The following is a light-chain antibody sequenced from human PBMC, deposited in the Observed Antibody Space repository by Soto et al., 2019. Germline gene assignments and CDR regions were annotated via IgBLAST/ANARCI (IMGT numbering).Light chain of an antibody. CDR3: QQYYSSPRT. CDR1: QSVLYSSTNKNY. Sequence: DIVMTQSPDSLAVSLGERATINCKSSQSVLYSSTNKNYLAWYQQKAGQPPKLLIYWASTRESGVPDRISGIGSVTDFTLTISSLQAEDVAVYYCQQYYSSPRTFGQGTKLEIK. CDR2: WAS. V-gene: IGKV4-1*01. J-gene: IGKJ2*01.